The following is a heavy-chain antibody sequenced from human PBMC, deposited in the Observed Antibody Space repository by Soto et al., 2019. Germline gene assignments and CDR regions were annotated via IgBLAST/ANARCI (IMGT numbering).Heavy chain of an antibody. CDR2: VYYTGST. CDR3: ARSVAVPGAHIDY. D-gene: IGHD3-3*01. Sequence: PSETLSLTCSVSGGSISGSYWRWLRQAPGKGLEWLGYVYYTGSTNYSPSLRSRVSISVDTSKNEFSLRLSSVTAEDTAVYFCARSVAVPGAHIDYWGQGTQVTVSS. J-gene: IGHJ4*02. V-gene: IGHV4-59*01. CDR1: GGSISGSY.